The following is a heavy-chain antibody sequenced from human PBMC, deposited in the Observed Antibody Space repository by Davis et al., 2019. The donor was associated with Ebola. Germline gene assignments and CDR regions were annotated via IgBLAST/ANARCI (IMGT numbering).Heavy chain of an antibody. J-gene: IGHJ4*02. Sequence: GESLKISCVASGFTFSTYWMHWVRQVPGEAPVWVSRINSDGSSTSYADSVKGRFTISRDNAKNTLYLQMNSLRAEDTAVYYCARAGYWGQGTLVTVSS. CDR2: INSDGSST. CDR1: GFTFSTYW. V-gene: IGHV3-74*01. CDR3: ARAGY.